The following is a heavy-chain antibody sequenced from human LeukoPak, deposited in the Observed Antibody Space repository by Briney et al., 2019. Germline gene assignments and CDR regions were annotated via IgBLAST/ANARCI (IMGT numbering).Heavy chain of an antibody. Sequence: GGSLRLSCAASGFTFSSYAMSWVRQAPGKGLEWVSAISGSGGSTYYADSVKGRFTISRDNSKNTLYLQMNSLRAEDTAVYYCAKETGCSSTSCYPFSDAFDIWGQGTMVTVSS. V-gene: IGHV3-23*01. CDR3: AKETGCSSTSCYPFSDAFDI. CDR1: GFTFSSYA. CDR2: ISGSGGST. D-gene: IGHD2-2*01. J-gene: IGHJ3*02.